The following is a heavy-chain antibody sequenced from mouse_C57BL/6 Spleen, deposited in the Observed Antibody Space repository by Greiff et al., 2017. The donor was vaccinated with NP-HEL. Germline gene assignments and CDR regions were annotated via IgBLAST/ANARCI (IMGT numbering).Heavy chain of an antibody. CDR3: ARVHGSSPFAY. CDR1: GYAFSSSW. J-gene: IGHJ3*01. D-gene: IGHD1-1*01. Sequence: QVQLKQSGPELVKPGASVKISCKASGYAFSSSWMNWVKQRPGKGLEWIGRIYPGDGDTNYNGKFKGKATLTADKSSSTAYMQLSSLTSEDSAVYFCARVHGSSPFAYWGQGTLVTVSA. CDR2: IYPGDGDT. V-gene: IGHV1-82*01.